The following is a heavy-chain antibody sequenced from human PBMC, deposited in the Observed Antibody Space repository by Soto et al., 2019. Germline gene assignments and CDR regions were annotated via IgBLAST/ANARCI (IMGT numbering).Heavy chain of an antibody. V-gene: IGHV1-69*12. CDR3: ARSYYDILTAAYYYGMDV. J-gene: IGHJ6*02. Sequence: QVQLVQSGAEVKKPGSSVKVSCKASGGTFSSYAISWVRQAPGQGLEWMGGIIPIFGTANYAQKFQGRVTITADESTSTAYMELSSLRSEDTAVYYCARSYYDILTAAYYYGMDVWGQGTTVTVSS. CDR1: GGTFSSYA. CDR2: IIPIFGTA. D-gene: IGHD3-9*01.